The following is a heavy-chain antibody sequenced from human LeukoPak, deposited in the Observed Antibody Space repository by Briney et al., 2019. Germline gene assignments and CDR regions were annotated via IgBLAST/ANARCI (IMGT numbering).Heavy chain of an antibody. Sequence: PGGSLRLSCAASGFIFSSYGMHWVRQAPGKGLEWVAVISYDGSNKYYADSVKGRFTISRDNSKNTLYLQMNSLRAEDTAVYYCAKESAKGPIVVVPFDYWGQGTLVTVSS. D-gene: IGHD3-22*01. CDR1: GFIFSSYG. CDR2: ISYDGSNK. CDR3: AKESAKGPIVVVPFDY. V-gene: IGHV3-30*18. J-gene: IGHJ4*02.